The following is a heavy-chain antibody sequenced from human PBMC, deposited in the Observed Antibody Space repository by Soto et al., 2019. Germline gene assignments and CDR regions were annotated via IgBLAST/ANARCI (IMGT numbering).Heavy chain of an antibody. Sequence: ASVKVYGKASGCTFTSYAMHWVRQAPGQSLEWMGWINAGNGNTKYSQKFQGRVNITRDTSASTAYMELSSLRSEDTAVYYCARPLGNSQQPMGYWGQGTMVTVSS. CDR1: GCTFTSYA. J-gene: IGHJ4*02. V-gene: IGHV1-3*01. CDR3: ARPLGNSQQPMGY. CDR2: INAGNGNT. D-gene: IGHD6-13*01.